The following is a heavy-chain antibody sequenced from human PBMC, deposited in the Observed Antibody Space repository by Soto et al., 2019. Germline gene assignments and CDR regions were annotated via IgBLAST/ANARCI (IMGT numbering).Heavy chain of an antibody. CDR2: ISASGGST. J-gene: IGHJ4*02. V-gene: IGHV3-23*01. D-gene: IGHD3-9*01. CDR3: RGILTDYYELSDY. CDR1: GFTFRSYA. Sequence: HPGGSLRLSCAASGFTFRSYAMSWVRQAPGKGLEWVSAISASGGSTYYANSVKGRFTISRDNSKNTLYLQMNSLRAEDTAVYYCRGILTDYYELSDYWGQGTLVTVSS.